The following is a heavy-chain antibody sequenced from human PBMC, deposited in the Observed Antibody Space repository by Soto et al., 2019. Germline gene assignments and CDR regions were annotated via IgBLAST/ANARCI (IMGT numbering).Heavy chain of an antibody. CDR3: AKDGPSIAPRGLYGMDV. Sequence: EVQLLESGGGLVQPGGSLRLSCAASGFTFSTYAMNWVRQAPGKGLEWVSGISGSGGVTHYADSVKGRFTISRDNSKNTLYLEMSNLRAEDTAVYYCAKDGPSIAPRGLYGMDVWGQGTTVTVSS. CDR1: GFTFSTYA. J-gene: IGHJ6*02. CDR2: ISGSGGVT. V-gene: IGHV3-23*01. D-gene: IGHD6-6*01.